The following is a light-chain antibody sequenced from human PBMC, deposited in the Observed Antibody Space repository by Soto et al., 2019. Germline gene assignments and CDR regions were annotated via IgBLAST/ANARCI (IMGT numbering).Light chain of an antibody. V-gene: IGKV3-20*01. Sequence: VLTQSPGTLSLSPGESAALSSRASQPVSSNFLAWYQQKPGQAPRLLIYGVSSRASGIPDRFFGSGSGTDFTLTINRLEPEDFAVYYCQQYANSPITFGQGTRLEIK. CDR1: QPVSSNF. J-gene: IGKJ5*01. CDR2: GVS. CDR3: QQYANSPIT.